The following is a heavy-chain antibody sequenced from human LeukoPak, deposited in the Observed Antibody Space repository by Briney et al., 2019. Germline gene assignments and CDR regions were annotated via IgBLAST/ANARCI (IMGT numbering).Heavy chain of an antibody. J-gene: IGHJ4*02. CDR3: AREGGRDGYNWDY. D-gene: IGHD5-24*01. Sequence: GGSLRLSCAASGFTLSSYSMNWVRQAPGKGLEWVSYISSSSSTIYYADSVKGRFTISRDNAKNSLYLQMNSLRAEDTAMYYCAREGGRDGYNWDYWGQGTLVTVSS. V-gene: IGHV3-48*01. CDR2: ISSSSSTI. CDR1: GFTLSSYS.